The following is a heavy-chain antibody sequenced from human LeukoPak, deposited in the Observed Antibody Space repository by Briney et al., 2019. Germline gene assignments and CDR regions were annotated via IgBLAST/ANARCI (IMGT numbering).Heavy chain of an antibody. CDR1: GFTVSSNY. D-gene: IGHD6-19*01. CDR3: ARTVAGTYPYFDY. V-gene: IGHV3-66*01. Sequence: QSGGSLRLSCAASGFTVSSNYMSWVRQAPGKGLEWVSVIYSGGSTYYADSVKGRFTISRDNSKNTLYLQMNSLRAEDTAVYYCARTVAGTYPYFDYWGQGTLVTVSS. J-gene: IGHJ4*02. CDR2: IYSGGST.